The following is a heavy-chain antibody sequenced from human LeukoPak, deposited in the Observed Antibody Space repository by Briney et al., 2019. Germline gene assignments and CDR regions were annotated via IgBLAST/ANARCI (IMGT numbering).Heavy chain of an antibody. CDR3: ARGGAGSYYGTTFDP. D-gene: IGHD3-10*01. CDR2: IYYSGST. J-gene: IGHJ5*02. Sequence: PSQTLSLTCTVSGGSISSGDYYWSWIRQPPGKGLEWIGYIYYSGSTYYNPPLKSRVTISVDTSKNQFSLKLSSVTAADTAVYYCARGGAGSYYGTTFDPWGQGTLVTVSS. V-gene: IGHV4-30-4*01. CDR1: GGSISSGDYY.